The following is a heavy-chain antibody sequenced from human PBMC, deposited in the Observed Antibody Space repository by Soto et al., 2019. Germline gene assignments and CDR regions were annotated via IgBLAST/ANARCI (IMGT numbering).Heavy chain of an antibody. J-gene: IGHJ6*02. CDR1: GYSFTSYW. D-gene: IGHD5-18*01. Sequence: GESLKISCKGSGYSFTSYWIGWVRQMPGRGLEWVGIIYPGDSDAKYSPSFQGQVTISVDKSTRTAYLQWSSLKASDTAMYYCVSDTARTYDYYAMDVWGQGTTVTVSS. CDR3: VSDTARTYDYYAMDV. V-gene: IGHV5-51*01. CDR2: IYPGDSDA.